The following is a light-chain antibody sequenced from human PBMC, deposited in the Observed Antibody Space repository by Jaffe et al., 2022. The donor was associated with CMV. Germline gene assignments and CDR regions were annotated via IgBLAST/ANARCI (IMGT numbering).Light chain of an antibody. CDR3: QQYYITPLT. V-gene: IGKV4-1*01. Sequence: DIVMTQSPDSLAVSLGERATINCKSSQSVLYSSNGANYLAWYQQKPGQPPKLLIYWASTRESGVPDRFSGSGSETDFTLTISSLQAEDVAVYYCQQYYITPLTFGQGTKLEIK. CDR1: QSVLYSSNGANY. CDR2: WAS. J-gene: IGKJ2*01.